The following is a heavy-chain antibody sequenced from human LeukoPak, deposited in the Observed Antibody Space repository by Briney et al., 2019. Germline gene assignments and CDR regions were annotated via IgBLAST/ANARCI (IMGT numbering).Heavy chain of an antibody. Sequence: PGGSLRLSCAASGFTFSSYWMHWVRQAPGKGLVWVSRIDIDGSSTRYADSVKGRFTISRDNAKNTLYLQMNSLRAEDTAMYYCARPLASGPDFWGQGTLVTVSS. CDR2: IDIDGSST. V-gene: IGHV3-74*01. J-gene: IGHJ4*02. D-gene: IGHD3-3*02. CDR3: ARPLASGPDF. CDR1: GFTFSSYW.